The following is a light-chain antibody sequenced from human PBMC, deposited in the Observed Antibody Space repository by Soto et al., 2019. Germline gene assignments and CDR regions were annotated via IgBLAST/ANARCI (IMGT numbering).Light chain of an antibody. CDR3: QQDNRYPLT. CDR2: AAS. V-gene: IGKV1D-16*01. CDR1: QDINSY. Sequence: DVQMTQSPSSLSASVGDRVTITCRASQDINSYLAWYQQKPGNAPKSLIYAASSLQTGVPSRFSGSESGTDFTLTISNRQPEDSATHDCQQDNRYPLTFGGGTKVEIK. J-gene: IGKJ4*01.